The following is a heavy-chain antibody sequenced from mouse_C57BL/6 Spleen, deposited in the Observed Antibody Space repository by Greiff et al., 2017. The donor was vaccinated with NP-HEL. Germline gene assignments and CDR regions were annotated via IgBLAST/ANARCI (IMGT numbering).Heavy chain of an antibody. J-gene: IGHJ3*01. D-gene: IGHD4-1*01. CDR1: GYTFTSYW. CDR2: IDPSDSYT. V-gene: IGHV1-69*01. Sequence: QVQLQQSGAELVMPGASVKLSCKASGYTFTSYWMHWVKQRPGQGLEWIGEIDPSDSYTNYNQKFKGKSTLTVDKSSSTAYMQLSSLTSEDSAVYYCARGGTNWDWFAYWGQGTLVTVSA. CDR3: ARGGTNWDWFAY.